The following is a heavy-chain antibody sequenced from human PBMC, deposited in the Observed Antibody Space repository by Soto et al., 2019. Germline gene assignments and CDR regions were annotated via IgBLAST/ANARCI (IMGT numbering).Heavy chain of an antibody. V-gene: IGHV3-48*01. CDR3: ARTSTGDY. Sequence: GGSLRLSCAASGFTFNSYSMNWVRQAPGKGLEWISYISSTGTTIYYADSVKGRFTISRDSAKNSVSLQMDSLRAEDTAVYYCARTSTGDYWGQGTLVTVSS. J-gene: IGHJ4*02. CDR2: ISSTGTTI. CDR1: GFTFNSYS. D-gene: IGHD2-2*01.